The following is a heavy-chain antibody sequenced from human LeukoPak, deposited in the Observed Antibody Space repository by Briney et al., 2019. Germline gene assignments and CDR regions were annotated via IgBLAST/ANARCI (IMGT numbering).Heavy chain of an antibody. Sequence: PGGSLRLSCAASGFTVSSNYMSWVRQAPGKALEWVSVIYRGGSTYYADSVQGRFTISRDNAQESVFLQMNSLRADDTAVYYCARTYDFGRGPPGDAFDNWGPGTLVTVSS. CDR1: GFTVSSNY. V-gene: IGHV3-66*01. J-gene: IGHJ3*02. D-gene: IGHD3-3*01. CDR2: IYRGGST. CDR3: ARTYDFGRGPPGDAFDN.